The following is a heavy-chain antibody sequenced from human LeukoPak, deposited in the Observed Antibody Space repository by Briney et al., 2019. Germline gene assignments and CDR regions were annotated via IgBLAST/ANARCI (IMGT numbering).Heavy chain of an antibody. CDR3: ARSLAYFDCLLSDNLFDP. CDR2: IYPGDSDT. Sequence: GESLKISCKGSGYRFTSYWIGWVRQMPRKGLEWMGLIYPGDSDTRYCPSFQGQVTISADKSISTAYLQWSSLKAPDPAMYYCARSLAYFDCLLSDNLFDPSVQGTLVTVSS. V-gene: IGHV5-51*03. D-gene: IGHD3-9*01. J-gene: IGHJ5*02. CDR1: GYRFTSYW.